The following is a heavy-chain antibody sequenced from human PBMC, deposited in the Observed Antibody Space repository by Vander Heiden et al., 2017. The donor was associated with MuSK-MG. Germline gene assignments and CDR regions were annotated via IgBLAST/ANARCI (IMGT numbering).Heavy chain of an antibody. V-gene: IGHV4-59*01. CDR2: IYYSGST. Sequence: QVQLQESGPGLVKPSETLSLTCTVSGGSISSYYWSWIRQPPGKGLEWIGYIYYSGSTNYNPSLKSRVTISVDTSKNQFSLKLSSVTAADTAVYYCARTGHYDYVWGSYRPERYFDYWGQGTLVTVSS. D-gene: IGHD3-16*02. CDR1: GGSISSYY. J-gene: IGHJ4*02. CDR3: ARTGHYDYVWGSYRPERYFDY.